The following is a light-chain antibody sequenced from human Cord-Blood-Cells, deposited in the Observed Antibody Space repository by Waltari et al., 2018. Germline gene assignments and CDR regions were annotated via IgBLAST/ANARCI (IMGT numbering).Light chain of an antibody. J-gene: IGKJ2*01. CDR3: QQYGSSPYT. Sequence: LALPQSPCTRPRSPAERGTLSCRASQSDSSSYSAWYQQKPGQAPRLLIYGASSRAPGIADRFSGSGSGTVFTLTISRLEPEDFAVYYCQQYGSSPYTFGQGTKLEIK. CDR1: QSDSSSY. V-gene: IGKV3-20*01. CDR2: GAS.